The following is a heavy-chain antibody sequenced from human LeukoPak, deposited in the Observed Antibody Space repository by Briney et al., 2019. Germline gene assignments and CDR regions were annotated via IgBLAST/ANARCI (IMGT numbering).Heavy chain of an antibody. V-gene: IGHV3-23*01. D-gene: IGHD3-22*01. CDR1: GFTFSSYA. CDR3: AKVVYYYDSSGYPDY. Sequence: GGSLRLSCAASGFTFSSYAMSWVRQAPGKGPEWVSAISGSGGSTYYADSVKGRFTISRDNSKNTLYLQMNSLRAEDTAVYYCAKVVYYYDSSGYPDYWGQGTLVTVSS. CDR2: ISGSGGST. J-gene: IGHJ4*02.